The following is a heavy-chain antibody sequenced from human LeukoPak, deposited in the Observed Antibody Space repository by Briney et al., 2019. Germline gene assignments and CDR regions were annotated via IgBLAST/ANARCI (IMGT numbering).Heavy chain of an antibody. CDR2: IIAYNDNT. V-gene: IGHV1-18*03. CDR1: AYTFTIYG. Sequence: GSSVKLSFYASAYTFTIYGISWERHPPAQGLEWMGWIIAYNDNTNYAQKHQGRVTMTTNTTTSPAYMELRSLRYDDMAVYYCARDCSGTSCYPYYYYYYGMHLWGRGTRVPVSS. CDR3: ARDCSGTSCYPYYYYYYGMHL. D-gene: IGHD2-2*01. J-gene: IGHJ6*02.